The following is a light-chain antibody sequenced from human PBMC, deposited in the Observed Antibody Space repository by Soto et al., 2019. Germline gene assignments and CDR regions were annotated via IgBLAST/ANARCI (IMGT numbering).Light chain of an antibody. Sequence: PGERATLSCRASQSVSSYLAWYQQKPGQAPRLLIYDASKRATGIPARFSGSGSGTEFTLTISSLQSEDFAVYYCQQYNNWWTFGQGTKVDIK. CDR3: QQYNNWWT. CDR2: DAS. J-gene: IGKJ1*01. V-gene: IGKV3-15*01. CDR1: QSVSSY.